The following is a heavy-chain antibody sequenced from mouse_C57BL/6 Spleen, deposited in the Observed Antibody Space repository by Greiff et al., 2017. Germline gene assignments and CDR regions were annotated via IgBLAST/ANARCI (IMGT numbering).Heavy chain of an antibody. CDR2: IYPGDGDT. CDR3: ARDYDFDAMDY. Sequence: VQLMESGAELVKPGASVKISCKASGYAFSSYWMNWVKQRPGKGLEWIGQIYPGDGDTNYNGKFKGKATLTADKSSSTAYMQLSSLTSEDSAVYFCARDYDFDAMDYRGQGTSVTVSS. CDR1: GYAFSSYW. D-gene: IGHD2-4*01. V-gene: IGHV1-80*01. J-gene: IGHJ4*01.